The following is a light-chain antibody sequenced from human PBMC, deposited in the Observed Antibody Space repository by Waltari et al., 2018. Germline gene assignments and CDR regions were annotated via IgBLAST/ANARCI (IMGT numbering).Light chain of an antibody. CDR1: QSVTRNY. CDR3: QDYGRSPFT. V-gene: IGKV3-20*01. Sequence: EIVLTQSPGTLSLSPGESATLSCRASQSVTRNYLAWYQQKTGQAPRLPIYGTSSRATGRPDRFSGSGSGTDFVLTISRLEPEDFAVYYCQDYGRSPFTFGPGTKVDFK. J-gene: IGKJ3*01. CDR2: GTS.